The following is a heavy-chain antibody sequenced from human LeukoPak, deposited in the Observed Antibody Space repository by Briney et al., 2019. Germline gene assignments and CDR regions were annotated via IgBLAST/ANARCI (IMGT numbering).Heavy chain of an antibody. CDR2: ISGSGSTI. D-gene: IGHD6-13*01. J-gene: IGHJ4*02. CDR3: ARDYSSSWVQAFDY. Sequence: GGSLRLSCAASGFTFYDHYMSWIRQAPGKGLEWVSYISGSGSTIYYADSVKGRFTISRDNAKNSLYLQMNSLRAEDTAVYYCARDYSSSWVQAFDYWGQGTLVTVSS. CDR1: GFTFYDHY. V-gene: IGHV3-11*04.